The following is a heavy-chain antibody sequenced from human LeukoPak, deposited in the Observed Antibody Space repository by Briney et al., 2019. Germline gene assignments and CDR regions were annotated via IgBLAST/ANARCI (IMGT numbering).Heavy chain of an antibody. CDR1: GFTFSSYG. CDR2: IRYDGSNK. V-gene: IGHV3-30*02. Sequence: GGSLRLSCAASGFTFSSYGMHWVRQAPGKGLEGVAFIRYDGSNKYYADSVKGRFTISRDNSKNTLYLQMNSLRAEDTAVYYCAKDQRFGELLSLDYWGQGTLVTVSS. CDR3: AKDQRFGELLSLDY. D-gene: IGHD3-10*01. J-gene: IGHJ4*02.